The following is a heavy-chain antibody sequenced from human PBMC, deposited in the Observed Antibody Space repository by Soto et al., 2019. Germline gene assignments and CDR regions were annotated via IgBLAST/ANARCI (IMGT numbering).Heavy chain of an antibody. J-gene: IGHJ4*02. CDR1: GFTFNNIA. CDR3: ARDLSTGAADYYFDY. Sequence: PGGSLRLSCAASGFTFNNIAMHWVRQAPGKGLEWVAVISYDGGDKYYADSVKGRFTISRDNSKNTLYLQMNGLRAEDTAVYYCARDLSTGAADYYFDYWNQGALVTVSS. V-gene: IGHV3-30*03. D-gene: IGHD6-13*01. CDR2: ISYDGGDK.